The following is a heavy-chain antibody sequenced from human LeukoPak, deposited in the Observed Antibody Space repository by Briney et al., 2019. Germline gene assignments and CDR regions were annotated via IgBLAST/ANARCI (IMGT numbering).Heavy chain of an antibody. CDR1: GFTFSSYA. Sequence: GGSLRLSCSASGFTFSSYAMHWVRQAPGKGLEYVPAISSNGGSTYYADSVKGRFTISRDNSKNTLYLQMSSLRAEDTAVYYCVKDPGIAVAGTHYYHGMDVWGQGTTVTVSS. D-gene: IGHD6-19*01. V-gene: IGHV3-64D*09. CDR2: ISSNGGST. CDR3: VKDPGIAVAGTHYYHGMDV. J-gene: IGHJ6*02.